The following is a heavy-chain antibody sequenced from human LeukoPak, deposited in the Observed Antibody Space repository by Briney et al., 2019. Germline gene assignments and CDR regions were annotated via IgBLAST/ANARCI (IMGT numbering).Heavy chain of an antibody. Sequence: GESLKISCKGSGYSFTSYWIGWVRQMPGKGLEWMGIIYPGDSDTRYSPSFQGQVTISADKSISTAYLQWSSLKASDTAMYYCATPRTIVGATGAFDIWGQGTMVTVSS. J-gene: IGHJ3*02. V-gene: IGHV5-51*01. CDR3: ATPRTIVGATGAFDI. D-gene: IGHD1-26*01. CDR1: GYSFTSYW. CDR2: IYPGDSDT.